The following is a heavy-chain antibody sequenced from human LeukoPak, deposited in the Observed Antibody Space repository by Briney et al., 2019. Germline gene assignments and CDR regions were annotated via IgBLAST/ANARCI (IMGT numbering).Heavy chain of an antibody. CDR2: INPDSGGT. CDR3: ARDLEWLRSRVDAFDI. D-gene: IGHD5-12*01. Sequence: GASVKASCKASGYTFTGYYMHWVRQAPGQGLEWMGWINPDSGGTNYAQKFQGRVTMTRDTSISTAYMELSRLRSDDTAVYYCARDLEWLRSRVDAFDIWGQGTMVTVSS. V-gene: IGHV1-2*02. J-gene: IGHJ3*02. CDR1: GYTFTGYY.